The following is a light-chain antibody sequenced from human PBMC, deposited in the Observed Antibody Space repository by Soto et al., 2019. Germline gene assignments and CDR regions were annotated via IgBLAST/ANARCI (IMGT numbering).Light chain of an antibody. Sequence: QSALTQPASVTGSPGQSITVSCTGTISDVGSYRLVSWYQQYPGKAPKVMIYEDNKRPSGVSSRFSGSKSGNTASLTISGLQAEDEADYYCCSYADGHTWVFGGGTKLTVL. J-gene: IGLJ3*02. CDR3: CSYADGHTWV. CDR2: EDN. CDR1: ISDVGSYRL. V-gene: IGLV2-23*01.